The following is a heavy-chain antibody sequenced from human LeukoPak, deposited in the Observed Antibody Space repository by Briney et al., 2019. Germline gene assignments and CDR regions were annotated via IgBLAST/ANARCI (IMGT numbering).Heavy chain of an antibody. CDR1: GYTFTTYD. V-gene: IGHV1-8*01. CDR2: MNPNSGNT. J-gene: IGHJ5*02. Sequence: ASVKDSCKASGYTFTTYDINWVRQATGQGLEWMGCMNPNSGNTGYAQKFQGRVTMTRNTSISTAYMELRSLRSEDTAVYYCARGPNKSDGGNSGSAWFDPWGQGTLVTVSS. D-gene: IGHD4-23*01. CDR3: ARGPNKSDGGNSGSAWFDP.